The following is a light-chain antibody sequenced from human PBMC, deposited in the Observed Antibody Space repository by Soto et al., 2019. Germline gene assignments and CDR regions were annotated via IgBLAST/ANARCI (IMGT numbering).Light chain of an antibody. Sequence: AIQMTQSPSSLSASVGDRVTITCRASQAIRKDLAWCQQKPGKAPQILIYGASTLQTGVASRFSGSGSATDFTLTISSLQPEDSAAYYCLQDYNYPFTFGQGTKVDIK. CDR1: QAIRKD. J-gene: IGKJ2*01. CDR3: LQDYNYPFT. V-gene: IGKV1-6*01. CDR2: GAS.